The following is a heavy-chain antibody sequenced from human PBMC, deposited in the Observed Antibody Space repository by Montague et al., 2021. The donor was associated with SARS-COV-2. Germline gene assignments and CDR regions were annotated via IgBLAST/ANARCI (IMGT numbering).Heavy chain of an antibody. CDR3: ARQPLTSMILVVSTHPLRYFDL. J-gene: IGHJ2*01. Sequence: SETLSLTCTVSGGSISSSSYYWGWIRQPPGKGLEWIGSIYYSGSTYYNPSLKSRVTISVDTSKNQFSLKLSSVTAADTAVYYCARQPLTSMILVVSTHPLRYFDLWGRGTLVTVSS. D-gene: IGHD3-22*01. CDR1: GGSISSSSYY. V-gene: IGHV4-39*01. CDR2: IYYSGST.